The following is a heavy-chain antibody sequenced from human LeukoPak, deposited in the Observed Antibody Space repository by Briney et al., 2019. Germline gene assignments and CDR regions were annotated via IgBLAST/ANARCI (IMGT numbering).Heavy chain of an antibody. CDR1: GGSFSGYY. V-gene: IGHV4-34*09. Sequence: SETLSLTCAVYGGSFSGYYWSWIRQPPGKGLEWIGEINHSGSTYYNPSLKSRVTISVDTSKNQFSLKLSSVTAADTAVYYCASYYDFWSGPYFDYWGQGTLVTVSS. CDR3: ASYYDFWSGPYFDY. D-gene: IGHD3-3*01. CDR2: INHSGST. J-gene: IGHJ4*02.